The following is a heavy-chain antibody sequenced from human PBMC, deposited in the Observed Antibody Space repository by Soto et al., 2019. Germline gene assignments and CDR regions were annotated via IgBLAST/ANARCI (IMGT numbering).Heavy chain of an antibody. Sequence: GGSLRLSCAASGFTFSSYGMHWVRQAPGKGLEWVAVISYDGSNKYYADSVKGRFTISRDNSKSTLYLQMNSLRAEDTAVYYCAKDPAHSSGWFSNRLDSWGQGSLVTVSS. CDR3: AKDPAHSSGWFSNRLDS. CDR2: ISYDGSNK. D-gene: IGHD6-19*01. J-gene: IGHJ5*01. CDR1: GFTFSSYG. V-gene: IGHV3-30*18.